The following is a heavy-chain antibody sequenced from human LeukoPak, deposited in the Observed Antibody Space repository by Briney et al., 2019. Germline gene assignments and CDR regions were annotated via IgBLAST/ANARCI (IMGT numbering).Heavy chain of an antibody. D-gene: IGHD6-6*01. V-gene: IGHV3-9*01. Sequence: TGGSLRLSCAASGFTFDDYAMHWVRQAPGKGLEWVSGISWNSGSIGYADSVKGRFTISRDNAKNSLYLQMNSLRAEDTALYYCAKAPPRSLYSSSTTYYFDYWGQGTLVTVSS. CDR3: AKAPPRSLYSSSTTYYFDY. J-gene: IGHJ4*02. CDR1: GFTFDDYA. CDR2: ISWNSGSI.